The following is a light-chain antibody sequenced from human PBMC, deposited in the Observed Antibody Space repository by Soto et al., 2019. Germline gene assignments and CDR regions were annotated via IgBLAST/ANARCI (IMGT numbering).Light chain of an antibody. CDR1: QSVSST. Sequence: EIVLTQSPGTLSRSPGERATLSGRASQSVSSTLAWYQHKPGQTPRLLIYDTSTRATGVPTRFSGSRSGAEFTLTINSLQSEDFAVYYCQPYNNWPLTFGGGTKVDI. CDR3: QPYNNWPLT. J-gene: IGKJ4*01. CDR2: DTS. V-gene: IGKV3-15*01.